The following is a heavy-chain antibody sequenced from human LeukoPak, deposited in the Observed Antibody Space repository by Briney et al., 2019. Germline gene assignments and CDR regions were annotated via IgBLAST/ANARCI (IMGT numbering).Heavy chain of an antibody. V-gene: IGHV4-59*12. CDR3: ARAYRSSWYANWFDP. J-gene: IGHJ5*02. CDR2: IHHSGST. Sequence: SETLSLTCTVSGGSISNYYWSWIRQPPGKGLEWIGYIHHSGSTNYNPSLKSRVTISVDTSKNQFSLKLSSVTAADTAVYYCARAYRSSWYANWFDPWGQGTLVTVSS. CDR1: GGSISNYY. D-gene: IGHD6-13*01.